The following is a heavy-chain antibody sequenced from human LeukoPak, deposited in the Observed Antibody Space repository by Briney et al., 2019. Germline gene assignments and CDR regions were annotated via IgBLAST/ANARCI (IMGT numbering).Heavy chain of an antibody. Sequence: PSETLSLTRTVSGGSISSYYWSWIRQPAGKGLEWIGRIYPSGSTNYNPSLKSRVTMSVDTSKNHFSLNLSSVTAADTAVYYCARDGHSDTSRALDYWGQGTLVTVSS. V-gene: IGHV4-4*07. CDR1: GGSISSYY. J-gene: IGHJ4*02. CDR3: ARDGHSDTSRALDY. D-gene: IGHD5-12*01. CDR2: IYPSGST.